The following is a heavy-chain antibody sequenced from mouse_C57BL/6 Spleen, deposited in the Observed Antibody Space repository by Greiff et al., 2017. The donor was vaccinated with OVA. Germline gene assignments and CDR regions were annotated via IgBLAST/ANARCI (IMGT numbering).Heavy chain of an antibody. J-gene: IGHJ2*01. V-gene: IGHV1-69*01. CDR1: GYTFTSYW. Sequence: VQLQQPGAELVMPGASVKLSCKASGYTFTSYWMHWVKQRPGQGLEWIGVIDPSDSYTTYNQKFKGKSTLTVDKSSSTAYMQLSSLTSEDSAVYYCARYDYLDYWGQGTTLTVSS. D-gene: IGHD2-3*01. CDR3: ARYDYLDY. CDR2: IDPSDSYT.